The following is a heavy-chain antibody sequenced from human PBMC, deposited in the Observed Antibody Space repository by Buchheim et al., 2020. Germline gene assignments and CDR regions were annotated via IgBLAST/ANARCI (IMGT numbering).Heavy chain of an antibody. Sequence: EVQLVESGGGLVQPGWSLRLSYTASHLDFTYYDMHWVRQAVGKGLELVSAVTVAGNTVYPESMRGRFTTPRHNSKNTLFLEMNSLRAEDTAVYYCAKDCPENSSGWYLFDYWGQGTL. CDR1: HLDFTYYD. CDR3: AKDCPENSSGWYLFDY. V-gene: IGHV3-13*04. J-gene: IGHJ4*02. CDR2: VTVAGNT. D-gene: IGHD6-19*01.